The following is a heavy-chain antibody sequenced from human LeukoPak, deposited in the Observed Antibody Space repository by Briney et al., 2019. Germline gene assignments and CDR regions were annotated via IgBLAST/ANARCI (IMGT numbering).Heavy chain of an antibody. D-gene: IGHD3-22*01. CDR3: ARGKNYYDRSGYYPWGYYYYYMDV. CDR1: GGSISSGGYY. Sequence: SETLSLTCAVSGGSISSGGYYWSWIRQPPGKGLEWIGEINHSGSTNYNPSLKSRVTISVDTSKNQFSLKLSSVTAADTAVYYCARGKNYYDRSGYYPWGYYYYYMDVWGKGTTVTVSS. CDR2: INHSGST. V-gene: IGHV4-34*01. J-gene: IGHJ6*03.